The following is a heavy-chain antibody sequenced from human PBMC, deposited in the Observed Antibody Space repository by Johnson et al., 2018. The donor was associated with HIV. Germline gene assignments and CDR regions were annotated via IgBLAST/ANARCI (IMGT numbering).Heavy chain of an antibody. D-gene: IGHD3-22*01. CDR3: ARGLDYYDSSGFRSASFDI. CDR1: GFDFSSSW. J-gene: IGHJ3*02. V-gene: IGHV3-74*01. Sequence: VQLVESGGGLVQPGGSLRLSCAASGFDFSSSWMHWVRQAPGKGLVWVSRIRNDGSATTYADSVKGRFTIPSDNSRNALYLQMNSLRAEDTAVYYCARGLDYYDSSGFRSASFDIWGQGTMVIVSP. CDR2: IRNDGSAT.